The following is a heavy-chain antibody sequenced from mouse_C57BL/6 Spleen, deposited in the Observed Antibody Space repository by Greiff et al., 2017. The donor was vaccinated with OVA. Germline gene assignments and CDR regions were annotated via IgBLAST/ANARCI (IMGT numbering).Heavy chain of an antibody. CDR1: GYAFSSYW. V-gene: IGHV1-80*01. J-gene: IGHJ2*01. Sequence: QVQLQQSGAELVKPGASVKISCKASGYAFSSYWMNWVKQRPGKGLEWIGQIYPGDGDTNYNGKFKGKATLTADKSSSTAYMQLSSLTSEDSAVYFFARYNYYGSSPYYFDYWGQGTTLTVSS. CDR3: ARYNYYGSSPYYFDY. CDR2: IYPGDGDT. D-gene: IGHD1-1*01.